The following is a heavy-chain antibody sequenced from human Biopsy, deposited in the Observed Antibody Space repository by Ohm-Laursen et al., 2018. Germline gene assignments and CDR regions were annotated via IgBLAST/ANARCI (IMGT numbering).Heavy chain of an antibody. CDR3: ARVPAYPSIDGYYGLDL. Sequence: ASAKVSCKASGYTFAGYYLHWVRQAPGPGLEWMGWINPNSGTANYAQSFQGRLTVTRDTSISTAYMELTSLTFDGTAIYYCARVPAYPSIDGYYGLDLWGQGTTVIVSS. CDR2: INPNSGTA. CDR1: GYTFAGYY. D-gene: IGHD3-9*01. J-gene: IGHJ6*02. V-gene: IGHV1-2*02.